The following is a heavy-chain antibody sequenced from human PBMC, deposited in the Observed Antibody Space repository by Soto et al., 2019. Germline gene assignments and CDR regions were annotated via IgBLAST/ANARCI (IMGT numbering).Heavy chain of an antibody. CDR3: ATMNGYFEY. CDR1: GFRFSSYS. Sequence: GGSLRLSCADSGFRFSSYSMSWVRLTPGKGLEWVAAITATGDRTYYADSVTGRFTISRDNSKKTHYLQMTSLRAEDTAMYYCATMNGYFEYWGQGTLVTVSS. J-gene: IGHJ4*02. CDR2: ITATGDRT. D-gene: IGHD3-22*01. V-gene: IGHV3-23*01.